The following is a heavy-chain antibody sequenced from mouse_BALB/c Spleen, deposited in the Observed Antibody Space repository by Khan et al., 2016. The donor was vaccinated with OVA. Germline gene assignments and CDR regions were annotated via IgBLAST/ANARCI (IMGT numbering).Heavy chain of an antibody. Sequence: EVELAEPGGGLVQPGGFRKLSFAASGCTFIDYGMAWVRQTPGQGPEWIAFISSVAYIIYYADPFTGRFTLSRDNANNPPYLEMSSLSSDDTAMYCCARGGFAYWGQGTLVTVSA. V-gene: IGHV5-15*02. CDR1: GCTFIDYG. CDR3: ARGGFAY. CDR2: ISSVAYII. J-gene: IGHJ3*01.